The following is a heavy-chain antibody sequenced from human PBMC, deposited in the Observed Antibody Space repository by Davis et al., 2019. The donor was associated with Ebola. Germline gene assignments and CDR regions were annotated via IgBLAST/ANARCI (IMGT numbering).Heavy chain of an antibody. CDR1: RYTFISYG. CDR2: ISAYNGNT. Sequence: ASVPVSCMASRYTFISYGISWVRQPPGQGLEWMGWISAYNGNTNYAQKLQGRVTMTTDTSTSTAYMGLRSLRSDDTAVYYCARELYYDGSGSPPGYWGQGTLVTVSS. D-gene: IGHD3-10*01. CDR3: ARELYYDGSGSPPGY. V-gene: IGHV1-18*01. J-gene: IGHJ4*02.